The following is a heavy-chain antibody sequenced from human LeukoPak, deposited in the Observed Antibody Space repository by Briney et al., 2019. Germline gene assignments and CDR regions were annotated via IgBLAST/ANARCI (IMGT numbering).Heavy chain of an antibody. J-gene: IGHJ4*02. V-gene: IGHV3-15*01. CDR2: IKSKTDGGTT. CDR1: GFTFSNAW. CDR3: ATQAEGFWSEIDY. Sequence: PGGSLRLSCAASGFTFSNAWMSWVRQAPGKGLEWVGRIKSKTDGGTTDYAAPVKGRFTISRDGSKNTLYLQMNSLRAEDTAVYYCATQAEGFWSEIDYWGQGTLVTVSS. D-gene: IGHD3-3*01.